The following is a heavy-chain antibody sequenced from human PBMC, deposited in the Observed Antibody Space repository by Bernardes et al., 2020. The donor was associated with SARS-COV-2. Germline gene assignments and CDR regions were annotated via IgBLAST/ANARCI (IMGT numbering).Heavy chain of an antibody. CDR3: AKSLAGYCYGSTCYWRPLDS. CDR1: GFTYSAYS. V-gene: IGHV3-23*01. D-gene: IGHD2-15*01. CDR2: IRGTGATA. J-gene: IGHJ4*02. Sequence: GVSLRLSCAASGFTYSAYSMAWVRQAPGKGLEWFSIIRGTGATAHSAASVKGRFTVSRDNSNNILYLEMNSLRTEDTATYYCAKSLAGYCYGSTCYWRPLDSWGQGTLVTVSS.